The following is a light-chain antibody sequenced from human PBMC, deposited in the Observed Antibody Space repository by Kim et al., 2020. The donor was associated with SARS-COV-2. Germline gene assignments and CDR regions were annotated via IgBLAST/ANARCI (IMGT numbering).Light chain of an antibody. V-gene: IGLV2-14*01. CDR1: ISDVGGYDY. CDR3: NSWTSTSTWV. Sequence: QSALTQPASVSGSPGQSITISCTGTISDVGGYDYVSWYQQHPGKAPKLLIYEVTSRPSGVSNRFSVSKSGNAASLTISGLQPEDEADYYCNSWTSTSTWVFGTGTKVTVL. J-gene: IGLJ1*01. CDR2: EVT.